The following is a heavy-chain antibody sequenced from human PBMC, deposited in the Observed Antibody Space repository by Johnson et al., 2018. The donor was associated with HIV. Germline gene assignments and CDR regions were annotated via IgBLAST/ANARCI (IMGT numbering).Heavy chain of an antibody. D-gene: IGHD3-22*01. CDR2: ISYRGSST. CDR3: AREISRYYYDYAAFDL. V-gene: IGHV3-23*04. Sequence: EVQLVESGGGLVQPGGSLRLSCAASGFSFDSHAINWVRQAPGKGLQWVSAISYRGSSTYYADSVKGRFTISRDNSRSTVYWHMINLRADDTALYYCAREISRYYYDYAAFDLWGQGTTVTVSS. J-gene: IGHJ3*01. CDR1: GFSFDSHA.